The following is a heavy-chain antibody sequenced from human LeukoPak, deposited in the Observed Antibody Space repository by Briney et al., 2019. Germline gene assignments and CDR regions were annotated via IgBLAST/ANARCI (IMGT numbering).Heavy chain of an antibody. CDR2: INHSGST. CDR1: GGSITSYY. CDR3: ASGGPSSYLSYSFDY. V-gene: IGHV4-34*01. Sequence: PSETLSLTCTVSGGSITSYYWSWIRQPPGKALEWIGEINHSGSTNYNPSLKSRATISVDTSKNQFSLKLSSVTAADTAVYYCASGGPSSYLSYSFDYWGQGTLVTVSS. D-gene: IGHD6-13*01. J-gene: IGHJ4*02.